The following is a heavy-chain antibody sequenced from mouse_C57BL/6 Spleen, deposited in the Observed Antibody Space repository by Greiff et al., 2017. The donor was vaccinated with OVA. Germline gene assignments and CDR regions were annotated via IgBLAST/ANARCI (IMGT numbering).Heavy chain of an antibody. Sequence: EVQRVESGPGLVKPSQSLSLTCSVTGYSITSGYYWNWIRQFPGNKLEWMGYISYDGSNNYNPSLKNRISITRDTSKNQFFLKLNSVTTEDTATYYCARADYSNYFAYWGQGTLVTVSA. CDR2: ISYDGSN. D-gene: IGHD2-5*01. V-gene: IGHV3-6*01. CDR1: GYSITSGYY. J-gene: IGHJ3*01. CDR3: ARADYSNYFAY.